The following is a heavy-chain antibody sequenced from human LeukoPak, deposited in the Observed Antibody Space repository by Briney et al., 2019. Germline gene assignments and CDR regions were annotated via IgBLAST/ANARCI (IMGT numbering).Heavy chain of an antibody. J-gene: IGHJ4*02. CDR2: IYYSGST. D-gene: IGHD3-9*01. CDR3: ARQDFDWAYYFDY. V-gene: IGHV4-39*01. Sequence: SETLSLTCSVSGGSIISSSYYWGWIRQPPGKGLEWIANIYYSGSTYYNASLKSRVTISVDTSKNQFSLKLSSVTAADTAVYYCARQDFDWAYYFDYWGQGTLVTVSS. CDR1: GGSIISSSYY.